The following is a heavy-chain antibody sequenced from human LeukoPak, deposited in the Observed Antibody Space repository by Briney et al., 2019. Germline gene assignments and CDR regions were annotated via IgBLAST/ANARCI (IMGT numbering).Heavy chain of an antibody. CDR2: IYYSGST. CDR3: ASLTVTSDAFDI. J-gene: IGHJ3*02. Sequence: PSETLSLTCTVSGGSISSYYWSWIRQPPGKGLEWIGYIYYSGSTNYNPSLKSRLTISVDTSKHQCSLKLSSVTAADTAVYYCASLTVTSDAFDIWGQGTMVTVSS. D-gene: IGHD4-17*01. CDR1: GGSISSYY. V-gene: IGHV4-59*01.